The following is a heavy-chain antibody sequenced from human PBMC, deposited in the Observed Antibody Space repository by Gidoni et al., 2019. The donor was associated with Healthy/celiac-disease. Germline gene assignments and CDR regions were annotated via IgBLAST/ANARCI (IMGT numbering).Heavy chain of an antibody. V-gene: IGHV3-30*01. J-gene: IGHJ5*02. D-gene: IGHD2-2*01. Sequence: SSYAMHWVRQAPGKGLEWVAVISYDGSNKYYADSVKGRFTISRDNSKNTLYLQMNSLRAEDTAVYYCARGEGRIVVVPAAPPPYNWFDPWGQGTLVTVSS. CDR1: SSYA. CDR2: ISYDGSNK. CDR3: ARGEGRIVVVPAAPPPYNWFDP.